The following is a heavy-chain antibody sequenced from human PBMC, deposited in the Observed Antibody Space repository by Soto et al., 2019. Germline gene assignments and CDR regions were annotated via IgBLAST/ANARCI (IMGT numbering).Heavy chain of an antibody. D-gene: IGHD1-26*01. J-gene: IGHJ4*02. CDR3: ARLAVRRGSYRRPIAPFDY. CDR2: IYYSGST. Sequence: SETLSLTFTVSGVSISSSSYYWCWIRQPPGKGLEWIGSIYYSGSTYYNPSLKSRVTISVDTSKNQFSLKLSSVTAADTAVYYCARLAVRRGSYRRPIAPFDYWGQVTLVTVS. V-gene: IGHV4-39*01. CDR1: GVSISSSSYY.